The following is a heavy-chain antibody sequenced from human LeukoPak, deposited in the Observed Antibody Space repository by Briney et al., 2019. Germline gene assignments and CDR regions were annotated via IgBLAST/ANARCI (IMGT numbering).Heavy chain of an antibody. CDR3: AITRAGNYYYYYYMDV. V-gene: IGHV4-34*01. Sequence: SETLSLTCAVYGGSFSGYYWSWIRQPPGKGLEWTGEINHSGSTNYNPSLKSRVTISVDTSKNQFSLKLSSVTAADTAVYYCAITRAGNYYYYYYMDVWGKGTTVTVSS. J-gene: IGHJ6*03. D-gene: IGHD3-10*01. CDR1: GGSFSGYY. CDR2: INHSGST.